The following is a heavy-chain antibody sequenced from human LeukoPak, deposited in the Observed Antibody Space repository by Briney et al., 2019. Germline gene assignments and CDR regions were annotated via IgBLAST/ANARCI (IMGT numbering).Heavy chain of an antibody. CDR2: ISAYTGHT. V-gene: IGHV1-18*01. D-gene: IGHD4-17*01. J-gene: IGHJ4*02. CDR1: GYTFSSYG. CDR3: ARGGGSYGDYSLWLGY. Sequence: ASVKVSCKASGYTFSSYGFSWVRQAPGQGLEWMGWISAYTGHTMFAQKYQGRVTMTTDTCTSTAYMELRSLRSDDTAVYYCARGGGSYGDYSLWLGYWGQGTLVTVSS.